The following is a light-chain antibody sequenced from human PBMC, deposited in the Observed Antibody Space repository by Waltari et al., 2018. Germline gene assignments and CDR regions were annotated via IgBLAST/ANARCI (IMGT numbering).Light chain of an antibody. CDR2: EVT. CDR1: SSDVGNYDL. V-gene: IGLV2-23*02. Sequence: QSALTQPASVSGSPGQSITISCTGTSSDVGNYDLVSWYQQHPGKAPKLMIYEVTKRPSWVSNRFAGSKSGNTASLTVSGLQAEDEADYYCCSYAGSGTLVFGGGTKPTVL. J-gene: IGLJ2*01. CDR3: CSYAGSGTLV.